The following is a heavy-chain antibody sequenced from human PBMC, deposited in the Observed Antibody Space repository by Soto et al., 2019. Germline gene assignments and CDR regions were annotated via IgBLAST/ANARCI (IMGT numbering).Heavy chain of an antibody. J-gene: IGHJ4*02. D-gene: IGHD1-26*01. Sequence: QVQLVESGGGVVQPGRSLRLSCAASGFTFSSYAMHWVRQAPGKGLEWVAVISYDGSNKYYADSVKGRFTISRDNSKNTLYLQMNSLRAEDTAVYYCARDQGSYTPVGYWGQGTLVTVSS. CDR1: GFTFSSYA. CDR2: ISYDGSNK. CDR3: ARDQGSYTPVGY. V-gene: IGHV3-30-3*01.